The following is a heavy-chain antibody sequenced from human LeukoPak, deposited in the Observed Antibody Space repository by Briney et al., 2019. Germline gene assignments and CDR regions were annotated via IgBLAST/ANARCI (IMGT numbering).Heavy chain of an antibody. Sequence: GGSLRLSCAASGFTFSSYGMHWVRQAPGKGLEWVAFIRYDGSNKYYADSVKGRFTISRDNSKNTLYLQMNSLRAEDTAVYYCATEGDYYYYYMDVWGKGTTVTVSS. CDR1: GFTFSSYG. V-gene: IGHV3-30*02. CDR3: ATEGDYYYYYMDV. D-gene: IGHD1-26*01. CDR2: IRYDGSNK. J-gene: IGHJ6*03.